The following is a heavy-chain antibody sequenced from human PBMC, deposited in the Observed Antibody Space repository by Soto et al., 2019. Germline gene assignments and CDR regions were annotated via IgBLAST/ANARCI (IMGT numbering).Heavy chain of an antibody. Sequence: SHSNTVSGGPTRPDRYYGGRLRLPPWKGLEWIGSIFYSGSTYYNPSLKSRVTISVDTSKNQFSLKLSSVTAADTAMYYCVCIFFGGYTSGSSYFGMAV. J-gene: IGHJ6*01. CDR2: IFYSGST. D-gene: IGHD5-18*01. CDR3: VCIFFGGYTSGSSYFGMAV. CDR1: GGPTRPDRYY. V-gene: IGHV4-39*01.